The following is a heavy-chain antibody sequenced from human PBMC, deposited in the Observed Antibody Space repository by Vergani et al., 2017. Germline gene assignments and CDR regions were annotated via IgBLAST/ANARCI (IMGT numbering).Heavy chain of an antibody. Sequence: QVQMVQSGAEVKKTGSSVKVSCKASGDTFTGYYMHWVRQAPGQGLEWMGWINPNSGGTNYAQKFQGRVTMTRDTSISTAYIELRRLRSDDTAVYYCAGVIMAAGGLYYFDYWGQGTLVTVSS. D-gene: IGHD6-13*01. V-gene: IGHV1-2*02. J-gene: IGHJ4*02. CDR2: INPNSGGT. CDR3: AGVIMAAGGLYYFDY. CDR1: GDTFTGYY.